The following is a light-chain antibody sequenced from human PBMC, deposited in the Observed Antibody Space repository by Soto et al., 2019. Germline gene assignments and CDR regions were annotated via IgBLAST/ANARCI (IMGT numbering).Light chain of an antibody. CDR3: RSDTSSSTYV. CDR2: DDS. CDR1: SSDVGGYNY. Sequence: QSALTQPASVSGSPGQSITISCSGTSSDVGGYNYVSWYQQPPGKAPLLMINDDSLRPSGVANRFSGSKSGYTSPLTISGLQAEDEADYYSRSDTSSSTYVFGTGTKVTVL. J-gene: IGLJ1*01. V-gene: IGLV2-14*01.